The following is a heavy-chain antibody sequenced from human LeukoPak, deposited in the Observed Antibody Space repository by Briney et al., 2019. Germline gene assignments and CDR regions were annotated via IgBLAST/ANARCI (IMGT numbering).Heavy chain of an antibody. J-gene: IGHJ6*02. CDR1: GYTFTSYG. Sequence: ASVKVSCKASGYTFTSYGISWVRQAPGQGLEWMGWISAYNGNTNYAQKLQGRVTMTTDTSTSTAYMELSRLRSDDTAVYYCARVGLYGSGTLRGMDVWGQGTTVTVSS. D-gene: IGHD3-10*01. V-gene: IGHV1-18*01. CDR2: ISAYNGNT. CDR3: ARVGLYGSGTLRGMDV.